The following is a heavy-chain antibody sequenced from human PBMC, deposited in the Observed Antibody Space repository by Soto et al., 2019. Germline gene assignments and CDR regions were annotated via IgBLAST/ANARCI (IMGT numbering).Heavy chain of an antibody. Sequence: ASVKVSCKGSGYSFTSYWIGWVRQMPGKGLEWMGIIYPGDSDTRYSPSFQGQVTISADKSISTAYLQWSSLKASDTAMYYCARRLAAAGTDAFDIWGQGTMVTVSS. CDR1: GYSFTSYW. CDR3: ARRLAAAGTDAFDI. CDR2: IYPGDSDT. D-gene: IGHD6-13*01. V-gene: IGHV5-51*01. J-gene: IGHJ3*02.